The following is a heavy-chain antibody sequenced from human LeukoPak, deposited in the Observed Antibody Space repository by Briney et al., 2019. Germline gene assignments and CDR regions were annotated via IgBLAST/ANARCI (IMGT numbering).Heavy chain of an antibody. D-gene: IGHD2-15*01. J-gene: IGHJ3*02. CDR1: GGTFSSYA. V-gene: IGHV1-69*06. Sequence: GASVKVSCKASGGTFSSYAISWVRQAPGQGLEWMGGIIPIFGTANYAQKFQGRVTITADKSTSTAYMELSSLRSEDTAVYYCARDGGRTPDDAFDIWGQGTMVTVSS. CDR3: ARDGGRTPDDAFDI. CDR2: IIPIFGTA.